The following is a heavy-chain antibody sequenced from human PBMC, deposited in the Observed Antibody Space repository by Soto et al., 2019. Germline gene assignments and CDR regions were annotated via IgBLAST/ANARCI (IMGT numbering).Heavy chain of an antibody. Sequence: EVQLVESGGGLVQPGRSLRLSCAASGFTFDDYAMHWVRQAPGTGLEWVSGISWNSGSIGYADSVKGRFTISRDNAKNTLYLQMNSLRAEDTALYYCAKGGQLLAEGGGYWGQGTLVTVSS. CDR3: AKGGQLLAEGGGY. CDR2: ISWNSGSI. D-gene: IGHD2-2*01. CDR1: GFTFDDYA. V-gene: IGHV3-9*01. J-gene: IGHJ4*02.